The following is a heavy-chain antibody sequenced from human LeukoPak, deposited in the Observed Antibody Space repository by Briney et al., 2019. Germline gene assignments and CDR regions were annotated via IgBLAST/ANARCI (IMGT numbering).Heavy chain of an antibody. J-gene: IGHJ5*02. Sequence: SETLSLTCTLSGGSISIYRWSWIRQPAGKGLEWIGSFYHSGSTYYNPSLKSRLNRSVDTSKNQLSLNLSSVTAADTAVYYCARQEIGLRSFDPWGQGTLVTVSS. CDR2: FYHSGST. D-gene: IGHD3/OR15-3a*01. CDR1: GGSISIYR. V-gene: IGHV4-59*05. CDR3: ARQEIGLRSFDP.